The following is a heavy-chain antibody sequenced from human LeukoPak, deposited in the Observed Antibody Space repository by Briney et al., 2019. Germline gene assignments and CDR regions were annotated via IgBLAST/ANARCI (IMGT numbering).Heavy chain of an antibody. D-gene: IGHD1-1*01. V-gene: IGHV4-30-2*01. CDR3: ARSRASVRLDPDAFDI. CDR1: GGSISSGGYS. CDR2: IYHSGST. Sequence: SETLSLTCAVSGGSISSGGYSWSWIRQPPGKGLEWIGYIYHSGSTYYTPSLKSRVTISVDRSKNQSSLKLSSVTAADTAVYYCARSRASVRLDPDAFDIWGQGTMVTVSS. J-gene: IGHJ3*02.